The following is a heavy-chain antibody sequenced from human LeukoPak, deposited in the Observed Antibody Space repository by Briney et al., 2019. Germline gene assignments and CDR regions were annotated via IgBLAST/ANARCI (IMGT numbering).Heavy chain of an antibody. D-gene: IGHD6-19*01. CDR2: IGTAGDT. V-gene: IGHV3-13*04. CDR3: ERALAVAGSSHYYYGMDV. Sequence: GGSLRLSCAASGFTFSSYDMHWVRQATGKGLEWVSAIGTAGDTYYPGSVKGRFTISRENAKNSLYLQMNSLRAGDTAVYYCERALAVAGSSHYYYGMDVWGQGTTVTVSS. J-gene: IGHJ6*02. CDR1: GFTFSSYD.